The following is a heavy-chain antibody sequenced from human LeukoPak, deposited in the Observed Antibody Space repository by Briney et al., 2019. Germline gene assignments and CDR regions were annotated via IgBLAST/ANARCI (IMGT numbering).Heavy chain of an antibody. CDR1: GFTFRNYA. V-gene: IGHV3-23*01. J-gene: IGHJ4*02. D-gene: IGHD5-18*01. CDR2: ISGSGINT. CDR3: AKGRKTDTAILNY. Sequence: PGGSLRLSCAASGFTFRNYAVSWVRQAPGKGLEWVSAISGSGINTYYADSVKGRFTISRDNSKNTLYLQMNSLRAEDTAVYYCAKGRKTDTAILNYWGQGTLVTVSS.